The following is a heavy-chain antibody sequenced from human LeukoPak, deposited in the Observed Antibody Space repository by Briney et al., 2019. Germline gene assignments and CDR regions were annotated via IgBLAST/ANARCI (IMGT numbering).Heavy chain of an antibody. J-gene: IGHJ5*02. CDR3: AKELTPMVRGVISP. V-gene: IGHV3-30*02. Sequence: GGSLRLSCAASGFTFSSYGMHWVRQAPGKGLEWVAFIRYDGSNKYYADSVKGRFTISRDNSKNTLYLQMNSLRAEDTAVYYCAKELTPMVRGVISPWGQGTLVTVSS. D-gene: IGHD3-10*01. CDR2: IRYDGSNK. CDR1: GFTFSSYG.